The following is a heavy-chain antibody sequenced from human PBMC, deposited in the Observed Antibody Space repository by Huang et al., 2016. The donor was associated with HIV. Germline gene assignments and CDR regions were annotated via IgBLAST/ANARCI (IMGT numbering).Heavy chain of an antibody. CDR2: IDYRGST. Sequence: QVQLQESGPGLVKPSETLSLTCTVSGGSISTPYWSWIRQPPGKGLEWVGSIDYRGSTSYSPSLKSGGTILLATSKNPFSLRVNAVTAADTAMYYCARDHHDFWRGYRRMYFFDHWGQGTLVTVSS. CDR3: ARDHHDFWRGYRRMYFFDH. J-gene: IGHJ4*02. CDR1: GGSISTPY. D-gene: IGHD3-3*01. V-gene: IGHV4-59*11.